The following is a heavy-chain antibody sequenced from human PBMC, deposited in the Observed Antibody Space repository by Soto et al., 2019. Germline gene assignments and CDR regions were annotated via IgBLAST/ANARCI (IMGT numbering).Heavy chain of an antibody. D-gene: IGHD3-10*01. CDR1: GGSVSSGSYY. CDR3: ARGASITMVRGVLYNWFDP. CDR2: IYYSGST. V-gene: IGHV4-61*01. J-gene: IGHJ5*02. Sequence: SETLSLTCTVSGGSVSSGSYYWSWIRQPPGKGLEWIGYIYYSGSTNYNPSLKSRVTISVDTSKNQFSLKLSSVTAADTAVYYCARGASITMVRGVLYNWFDPWGQGALVTVSS.